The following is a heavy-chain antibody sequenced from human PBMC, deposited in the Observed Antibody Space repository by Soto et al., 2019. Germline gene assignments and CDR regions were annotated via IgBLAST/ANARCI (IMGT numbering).Heavy chain of an antibody. CDR1: GYTFTSYA. V-gene: IGHV1-3*01. CDR2: INAGNGNT. D-gene: IGHD1-1*01. Sequence: GASVKVSCKASGYTFTSYAMHWVRQAPGQRLEWMGWINAGNGNTKYSQKFRGRVTITRDTSASTAYMELSSLRSEDTAVYYCARDPRSHPTSYYFDYWGQGTLVTVSS. CDR3: ARDPRSHPTSYYFDY. J-gene: IGHJ4*02.